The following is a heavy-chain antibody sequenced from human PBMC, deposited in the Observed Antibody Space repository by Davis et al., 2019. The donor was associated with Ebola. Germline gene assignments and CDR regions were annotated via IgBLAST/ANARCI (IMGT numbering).Heavy chain of an antibody. CDR1: GGSFSGYY. CDR3: AREYCSGGSCYYRAYFDY. J-gene: IGHJ4*02. Sequence: PSETLSLTCAVYGGSFSGYYWSWIRQPPGKGLEWIGEINHSGSTNYNPSLKSRVTISVDTSKNQFSLKLSSVTAADTAVYYCAREYCSGGSCYYRAYFDYWGQGTLVTVSS. D-gene: IGHD2-15*01. CDR2: INHSGST. V-gene: IGHV4-34*01.